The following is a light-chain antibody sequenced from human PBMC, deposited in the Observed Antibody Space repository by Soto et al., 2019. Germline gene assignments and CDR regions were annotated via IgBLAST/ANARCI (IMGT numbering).Light chain of an antibody. CDR3: QQYNAYPWT. Sequence: DIQMTQSPSTLSASLGDRVTITCRASQSISTWLAWYQQKPGRAPKLLIYKASSLQSDVPSGFSGSGSGTEFTLTISSLQPDDYATYYCQQYNAYPWTVGQGTKVDSK. J-gene: IGKJ1*01. V-gene: IGKV1-5*03. CDR2: KAS. CDR1: QSISTW.